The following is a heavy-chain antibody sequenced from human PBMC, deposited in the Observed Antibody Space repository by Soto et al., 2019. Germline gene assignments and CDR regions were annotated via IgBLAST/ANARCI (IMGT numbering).Heavy chain of an antibody. CDR2: ISYDGSNK. CDR3: ARDHRGSYYDGYFDY. J-gene: IGHJ4*02. V-gene: IGHV3-30-3*01. D-gene: IGHD1-26*01. CDR1: GFTFSSYA. Sequence: GGSLRLSCAASGFTFSSYAMHWVRQAPGKGLEWVAVISYDGSNKYYADSVKGRFTISRDNSKNTLYLQMNSLRAEDTAVYYCARDHRGSYYDGYFDYWGQGTLVTVSS.